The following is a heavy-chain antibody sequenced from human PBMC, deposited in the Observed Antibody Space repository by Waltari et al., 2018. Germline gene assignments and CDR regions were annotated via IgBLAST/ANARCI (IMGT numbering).Heavy chain of an antibody. J-gene: IGHJ4*02. Sequence: QVQLVQSGAEVKKPGASVKVSCKASGYTFTSYDINWVRQATGQGLEWMGWMNPNSGNTGYAQKFQGRVTMTRNTSISTAYMELSSLRSEDTAVYYCARGLPHVAAEPAEIDYWGQGTLVTVSS. CDR1: GYTFTSYD. CDR3: ARGLPHVAAEPAEIDY. CDR2: MNPNSGNT. V-gene: IGHV1-8*01. D-gene: IGHD6-13*01.